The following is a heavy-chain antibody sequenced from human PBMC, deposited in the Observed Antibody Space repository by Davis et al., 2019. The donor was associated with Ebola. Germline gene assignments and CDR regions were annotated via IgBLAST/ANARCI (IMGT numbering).Heavy chain of an antibody. J-gene: IGHJ6*04. V-gene: IGHV4-39*07. D-gene: IGHD2-2*01. CDR1: GGSISSYY. CDR2: IYYSGST. Sequence: MPSETLSLTCTVSGGSISSYYWGWIRQPPGKGLEWIGIIYYSGSTYYNPSLKSRVTISVDTSKNQFSLKLSSVTAADTAVYYCARVWGCSSTSCGGYYYGMDVWGKGTTVTVSS. CDR3: ARVWGCSSTSCGGYYYGMDV.